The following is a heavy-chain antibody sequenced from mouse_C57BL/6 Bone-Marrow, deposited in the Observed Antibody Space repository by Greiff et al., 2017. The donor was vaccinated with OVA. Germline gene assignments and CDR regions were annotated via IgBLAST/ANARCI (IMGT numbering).Heavy chain of an antibody. CDR1: GYSITSGYY. CDR3: AGKNSFYAMDY. Sequence: DVHLVESGPGLVKPSQSLSLTCSVTGYSITSGYYWNWIRPFPGNKLEWMGYISYDGSNNYNPSLKHRISITRDTSKNQFFLKLNSVTTEDTATYSCAGKNSFYAMDYWGQGTSVTVSS. CDR2: ISYDGSN. D-gene: IGHD2-12*01. J-gene: IGHJ4*01. V-gene: IGHV3-6*01.